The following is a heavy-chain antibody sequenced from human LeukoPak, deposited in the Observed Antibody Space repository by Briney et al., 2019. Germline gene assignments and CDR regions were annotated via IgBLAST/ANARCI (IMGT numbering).Heavy chain of an antibody. CDR3: ARSGTTSGAYY. CDR1: GGSISSYY. Sequence: SETLSLTCTISGGSISSYYWSWIRQPPGKGLEWIGYIYYSGSTNYNPSLKSRVTISVDTSKNQFSLKLSSVTAADTAVYYCARSGTTSGAYYWGQGTLVTVSS. D-gene: IGHD1-7*01. J-gene: IGHJ4*02. V-gene: IGHV4-59*01. CDR2: IYYSGST.